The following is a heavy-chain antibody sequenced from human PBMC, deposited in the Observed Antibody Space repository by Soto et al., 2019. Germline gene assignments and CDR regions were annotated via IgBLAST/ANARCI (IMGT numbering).Heavy chain of an antibody. CDR1: GGSISSGGYS. CDR2: IYHSGST. Sequence: SETLSLTCAVSGGSISSGGYSWSWIRQPPGKGLEWIGYIYHSGSTYYNPSLKSRVTISVDRSKNQFSLKLTSVTAADTAVYYCYERGGHWGQGPLVTVSS. V-gene: IGHV4-30-2*02. J-gene: IGHJ4*02. D-gene: IGHD1-1*01. CDR3: YERGGH.